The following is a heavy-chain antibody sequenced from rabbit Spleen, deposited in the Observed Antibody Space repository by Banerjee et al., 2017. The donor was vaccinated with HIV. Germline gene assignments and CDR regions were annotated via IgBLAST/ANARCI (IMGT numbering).Heavy chain of an antibody. CDR1: GVSFSDNSY. J-gene: IGHJ3*01. D-gene: IGHD4-1*01. Sequence: QSLEESGGDLVKPGASLTLTCIASGVSFSDNSYMCWVRQAPGKGLEWIACIDSGSSGFTYFASWANGRFTISKTSSTTVTLQMTSLTAADTATYFCARDLAGVIGWNFGWWGQGTLVTVS. V-gene: IGHV1S40*01. CDR3: ARDLAGVIGWNFGW. CDR2: IDSGSSGFT.